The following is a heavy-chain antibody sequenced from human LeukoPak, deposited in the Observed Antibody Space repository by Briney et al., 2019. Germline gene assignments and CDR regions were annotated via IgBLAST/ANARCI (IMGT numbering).Heavy chain of an antibody. CDR3: ARVYSSASISDY. V-gene: IGHV3-21*01. J-gene: IGHJ4*02. D-gene: IGHD6-13*01. Sequence: PGGSLRLSCAASGFTFSSYSMNWVRQAPGKGLEWVSSISSSSSYIYYADPVKGRFTISRDNAKNSLYLQMNSLRAEDTAVYYCARVYSSASISDYWGQGTLVTVSS. CDR1: GFTFSSYS. CDR2: ISSSSSYI.